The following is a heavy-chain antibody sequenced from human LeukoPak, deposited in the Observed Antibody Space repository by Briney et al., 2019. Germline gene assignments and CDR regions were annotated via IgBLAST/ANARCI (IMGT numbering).Heavy chain of an antibody. D-gene: IGHD3-22*01. Sequence: ASVKVSCKASGYTFTGYYMHWVRQAPGQGLDWMGWINPNSGGTNYAQKFQGRVTMTRDTSIIVYMDLSRLRSDDTAVYYCARGAHYHDSSDGYDYWGQGTLVTVSS. J-gene: IGHJ4*02. CDR3: ARGAHYHDSSDGYDY. CDR2: INPNSGGT. V-gene: IGHV1-2*02. CDR1: GYTFTGYY.